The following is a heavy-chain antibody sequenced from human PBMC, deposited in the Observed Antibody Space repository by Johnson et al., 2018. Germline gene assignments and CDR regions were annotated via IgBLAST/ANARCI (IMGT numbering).Heavy chain of an antibody. Sequence: VQLVESGGGLVQPGGSLRLSCAASGFAFNNYALNWLRQAPGKGLEWLSTLSVTGESTYSADSVKGRFTISRDNSQNTVSLQLNSLRVDDTAIDYCVKGGLQLGRTNNYFDYWGQGTLVTVSS. CDR1: GFAFNNYA. J-gene: IGHJ4*02. CDR2: LSVTGEST. V-gene: IGHV3-23*04. D-gene: IGHD2-15*01. CDR3: VKGGLQLGRTNNYFDY.